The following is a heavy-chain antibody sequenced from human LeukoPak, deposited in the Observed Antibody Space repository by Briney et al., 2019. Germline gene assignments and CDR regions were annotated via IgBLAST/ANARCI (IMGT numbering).Heavy chain of an antibody. Sequence: PPGGSLRLSCAVSGFIFSNYEMNWVRQAPGKGLEWISYINSGGTPIYYADSVKGRFTMSRDNAKNSLYLQMNSLRAEDTAVYYCARDFSGWSVDPWGQGTLVTVSS. CDR1: GFIFSNYE. CDR3: ARDFSGWSVDP. J-gene: IGHJ5*02. CDR2: INSGGTPI. V-gene: IGHV3-48*03. D-gene: IGHD6-19*01.